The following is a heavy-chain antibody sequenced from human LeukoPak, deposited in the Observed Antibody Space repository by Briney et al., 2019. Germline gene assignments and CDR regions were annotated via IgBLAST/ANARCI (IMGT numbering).Heavy chain of an antibody. CDR3: ARDANLYGY. Sequence: ASVKVSCKASGGTFRSYAISWVRQAPGQGLEWMGRIIPVLDISNYAQKFQDRVTITADKSTSTAYMELSSLRSEDTAVYYCARDANLYGYWGQGTLVTVSS. D-gene: IGHD2/OR15-2a*01. V-gene: IGHV1-69*04. CDR2: IIPVLDIS. CDR1: GGTFRSYA. J-gene: IGHJ4*02.